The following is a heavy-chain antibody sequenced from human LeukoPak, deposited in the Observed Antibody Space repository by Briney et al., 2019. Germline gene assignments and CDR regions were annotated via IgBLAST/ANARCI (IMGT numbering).Heavy chain of an antibody. CDR3: ARGGSSSGRIDY. V-gene: IGHV4-39*07. CDR1: GGSISSSSYY. Sequence: PSETLSLTCTVSGGSISSSSYYWGWIRQPPGKGLEWIGSIYYSGSTYYNPSLKSRVTISVDTSKNQFSLKLGSVTAADTAVYYCARGGSSSGRIDYWGQGTLVTVSS. D-gene: IGHD6-6*01. J-gene: IGHJ4*02. CDR2: IYYSGST.